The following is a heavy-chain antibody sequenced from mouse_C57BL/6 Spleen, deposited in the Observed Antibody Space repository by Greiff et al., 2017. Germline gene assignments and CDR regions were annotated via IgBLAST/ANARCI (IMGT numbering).Heavy chain of an antibody. V-gene: IGHV2-9*01. CDR1: GFSFTSYG. CDR3: SKRTLWDEGAMDY. J-gene: IGHJ4*01. Sequence: VKLLESGPGLVAPSQSLSITCTVSGFSFTSYGVDWVRQPPGKGLEWLGVIWGGGSTNYNSALMSRLSISKDNSKSQVFLKMNSLQTDDTAMYYCSKRTLWDEGAMDYWGQGTSVTVSS. D-gene: IGHD4-1*01. CDR2: IWGGGST.